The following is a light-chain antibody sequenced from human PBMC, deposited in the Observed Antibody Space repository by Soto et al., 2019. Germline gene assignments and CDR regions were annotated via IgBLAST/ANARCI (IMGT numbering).Light chain of an antibody. CDR2: GTS. J-gene: IGKJ1*01. Sequence: EIVLPPSPGTMSLSPVERATASSXXSQTVSRMYLSWFQQKPGQAPRXIIYGTSTRATGIPVRFSGSGSGTDCTLTISSLQPEDVAVYFCHQDFNLPWTLGQGTKVDIK. CDR1: QTVSRMY. V-gene: IGKV3D-7*01. CDR3: HQDFNLPWT.